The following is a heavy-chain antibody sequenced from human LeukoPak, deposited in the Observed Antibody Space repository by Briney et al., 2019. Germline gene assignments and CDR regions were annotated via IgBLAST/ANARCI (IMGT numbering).Heavy chain of an antibody. CDR2: IYYSGST. J-gene: IGHJ5*02. V-gene: IGHV4-38-2*02. CDR3: AVPAAKRPHWFDP. Sequence: SEALSLTCTVSGYSISSGYYWGWIRQPPGKGLEWIGSIYYSGSTYYNPSLKSRVTISVDTSKNQFSLKLSSVTAADTAVYYCAVPAAKRPHWFDPWGQGTLVTVSS. CDR1: GYSISSGYY. D-gene: IGHD2-2*01.